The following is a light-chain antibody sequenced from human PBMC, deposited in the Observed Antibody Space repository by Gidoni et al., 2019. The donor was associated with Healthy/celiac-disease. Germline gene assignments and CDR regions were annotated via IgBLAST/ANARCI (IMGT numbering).Light chain of an antibody. V-gene: IGKV3-20*01. Sequence: VLTQSPGTLSLSPGERATLSCRASQSVSSSYLAWYQQKPGQAPRLLIYGASSRATGIPDRFSGSGSGTDFTLTISRLEPEDFAVYYCQQYGSSPWTFXQGTKVEIK. CDR1: QSVSSSY. CDR2: GAS. J-gene: IGKJ1*01. CDR3: QQYGSSPWT.